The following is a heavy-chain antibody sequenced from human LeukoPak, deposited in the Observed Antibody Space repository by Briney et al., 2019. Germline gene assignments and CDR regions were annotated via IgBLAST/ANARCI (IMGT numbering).Heavy chain of an antibody. J-gene: IGHJ4*02. CDR1: GGSISSSTYY. V-gene: IGHV4-39*01. Sequence: SETLSLTCTVSGGSISSSTYYWGWIRQPPGKGLEWIGSIYYSGSTYYNLSLKSRVTISVDTSKNHFSLKLSSVTAADTAVYYCTRHRSGSRDYYFDYWGQGTLVTVSS. CDR2: IYYSGST. CDR3: TRHRSGSRDYYFDY. D-gene: IGHD2-15*01.